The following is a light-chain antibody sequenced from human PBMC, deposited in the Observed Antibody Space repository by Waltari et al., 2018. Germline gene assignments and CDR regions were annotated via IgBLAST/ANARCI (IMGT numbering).Light chain of an antibody. CDR2: DAS. V-gene: IGKV3-11*01. Sequence: IVLTLSPATLSLSPGERATLSCRASQSVSRYLAWYQQKPGQAPRLLIYDASNRATGIPARFSGSGSGTDFTLAISSLEPEDFAVYYCQQRFNWPPTYTFGQGTKLEIK. CDR1: QSVSRY. CDR3: QQRFNWPPTYT. J-gene: IGKJ2*01.